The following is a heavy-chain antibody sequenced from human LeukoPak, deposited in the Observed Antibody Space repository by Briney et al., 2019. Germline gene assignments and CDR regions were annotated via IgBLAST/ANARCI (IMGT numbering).Heavy chain of an antibody. J-gene: IGHJ4*02. D-gene: IGHD3-22*01. Sequence: PGGSLRLSCAASGFIFEDYTMHWVRQVPGKTLEWVSLVNWHGTTYYADSLKGRFTISRDNSKNSLYLQMDSLRTEDTPFYYCAKDLTYESSGSVIDNWGLGTLVTVSS. CDR3: AKDLTYESSGSVIDN. V-gene: IGHV3-43*01. CDR2: VNWHGTT. CDR1: GFIFEDYT.